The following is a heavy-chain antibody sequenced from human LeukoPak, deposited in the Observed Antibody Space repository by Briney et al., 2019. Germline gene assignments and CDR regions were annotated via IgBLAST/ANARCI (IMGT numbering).Heavy chain of an antibody. V-gene: IGHV3-11*01. J-gene: IGHJ3*02. CDR1: GFTFSDYY. CDR2: ISSSGSTI. CDR3: ARSATYGDYLTTDAFDI. D-gene: IGHD4-17*01. Sequence: KSGGSLRLPCAASGFTFSDYYMSWIRQAPGKGLEWVSYISSSGSTIYYADSVKGRFTISRDNAKNSLYLQMNSLRAEDTAVYYCARSATYGDYLTTDAFDIWGQGTMVTVSS.